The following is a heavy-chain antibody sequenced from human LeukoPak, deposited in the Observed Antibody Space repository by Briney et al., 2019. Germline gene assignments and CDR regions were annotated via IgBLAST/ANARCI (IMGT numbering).Heavy chain of an antibody. D-gene: IGHD6-6*01. J-gene: IGHJ4*02. Sequence: SLRLSCAASGFTFTTYAMSWVRRAPGKGLEWVSHISGSGGSTYFADSVKGRFTISRDNSKNTLYLQMNSLRAEDTAVYYCAKDLTYSSSSWFDYWGQGTLVTVSS. CDR3: AKDLTYSSSSWFDY. V-gene: IGHV3-23*01. CDR2: ISGSGGST. CDR1: GFTFTTYA.